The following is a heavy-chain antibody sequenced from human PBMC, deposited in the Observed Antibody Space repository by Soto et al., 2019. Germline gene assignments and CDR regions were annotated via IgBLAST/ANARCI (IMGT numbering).Heavy chain of an antibody. CDR2: VSGSNGNT. J-gene: IGHJ4*02. CDR3: ARDFYPLAYYFDP. V-gene: IGHV1-18*04. CDR1: GYTFINNG. Sequence: QVQLVQSEAEVKKPGASVKVSCEASGYTFINNGISWVRQAPGQGLERMGWVSGSNGNTKYAQKFQGRVTMTTETSTSTAHMELRNLRSDDTAVYFCARDFYPLAYYFDPWGQGTLVTVSS.